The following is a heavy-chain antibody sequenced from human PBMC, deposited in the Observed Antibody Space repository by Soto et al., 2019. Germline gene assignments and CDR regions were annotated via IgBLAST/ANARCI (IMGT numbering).Heavy chain of an antibody. CDR1: GFTFTDYY. CDR2: ISSRSSYT. D-gene: IGHD5-18*01. CDR3: ARDQRGYNYGFRFDQ. Sequence: GGSLRLSCGASGFTFTDYYMSWIRQAPGRGLEWLSYISSRSSYTNYADSVKGRFTISRDNAKNSLYLEMNSLRVEDTAVYYCARDQRGYNYGFRFDQWGQGILVTVSS. J-gene: IGHJ4*02. V-gene: IGHV3-11*05.